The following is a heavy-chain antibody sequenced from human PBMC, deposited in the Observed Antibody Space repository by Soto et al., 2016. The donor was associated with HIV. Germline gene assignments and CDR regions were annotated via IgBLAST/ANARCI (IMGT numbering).Heavy chain of an antibody. D-gene: IGHD5-12*01. V-gene: IGHV3-7*04. CDR1: GFTFTRYW. J-gene: IGHJ5*02. CDR3: ARGLVPLRATYDA. CDR2: VKQDGSEK. Sequence: EVQLVESGGGLVQPGGSLRLSCAASGFTFTRYWMSWVRQAPGKGLEWVANVKQDGSEKYYVDSVKGRFTISRDNAKNSLYLQMNSLRAEDTAVYYCARGLVPLRATYDAWGQGTLVTVSS.